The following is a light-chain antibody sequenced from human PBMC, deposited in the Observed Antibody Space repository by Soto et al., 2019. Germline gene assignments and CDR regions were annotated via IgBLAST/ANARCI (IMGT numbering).Light chain of an antibody. CDR3: QQRRSWPPTIT. Sequence: IVLTQSPATLSFSPWERATLSCRAIQSVSTYLAWYQQRPGQAPRLLIYDASYRATDIPPRFSGSGSGTDFTLTISSLEPEDFAVYYCQQRRSWPPTITFGQGTRLEIK. J-gene: IGKJ5*01. CDR2: DAS. CDR1: QSVSTY. V-gene: IGKV3-11*01.